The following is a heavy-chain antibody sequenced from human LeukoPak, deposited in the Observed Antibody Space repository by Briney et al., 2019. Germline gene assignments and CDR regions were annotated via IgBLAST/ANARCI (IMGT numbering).Heavy chain of an antibody. J-gene: IGHJ4*02. V-gene: IGHV1-69*05. Sequence: SVKVSCKASGGTFSSYAISWVRQAPGQGLEWMGGIIPIFGTANYAQKFQGRVTITTDESTSTAYMELSSLRSEDPAVYYCVTGYDSSGFDYWGQGTLVTVSS. CDR2: IIPIFGTA. D-gene: IGHD3-22*01. CDR3: VTGYDSSGFDY. CDR1: GGTFSSYA.